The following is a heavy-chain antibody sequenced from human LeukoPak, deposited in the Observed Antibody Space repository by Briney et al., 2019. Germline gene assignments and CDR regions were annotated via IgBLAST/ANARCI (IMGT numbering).Heavy chain of an antibody. Sequence: PGGSLRLSCAASGFTFSSYSMNWVRQAPGKGLEWVSSISSSSSYIYYADSVKGRFTISRDNAKNSLYLQMNSLRAEDTAVYYCARTPTKERGGYYYDSSGLLGYYFDYWGQGTLVTVSS. CDR2: ISSSSSYI. D-gene: IGHD3-22*01. V-gene: IGHV3-21*01. CDR1: GFTFSSYS. CDR3: ARTPTKERGGYYYDSSGLLGYYFDY. J-gene: IGHJ4*02.